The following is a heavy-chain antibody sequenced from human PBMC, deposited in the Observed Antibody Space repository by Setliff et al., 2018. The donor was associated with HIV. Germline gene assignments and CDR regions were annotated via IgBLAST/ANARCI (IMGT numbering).Heavy chain of an antibody. CDR2: IFYTGST. CDR3: GRQVPVPGVAVTPIDY. D-gene: IGHD3-22*01. V-gene: IGHV4-59*08. Sequence: SETLSLTCTVSGGSISSYYWTWLQQFPGKGLEWIGFIFYTGSTTYNPSLNSRVTISVDTSKNQFSLKVTSVTAADTAVYYCGRQVPVPGVAVTPIDYWGQGTLVTVSS. CDR1: GGSISSYY. J-gene: IGHJ4*02.